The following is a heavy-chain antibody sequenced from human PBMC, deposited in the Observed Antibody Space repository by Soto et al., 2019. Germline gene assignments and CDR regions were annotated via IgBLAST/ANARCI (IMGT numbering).Heavy chain of an antibody. V-gene: IGHV3-15*01. Sequence: KAGGSMRLSCAAAGFTSSNAWMSWVRQAQGKGLEWVGRIKSKTDGATTDYAAPVKGRFTISRDDSKNTLYLQMNSLKTEDTAVYYCTVSSWFSNDAFDIWGQGTMVTVSS. D-gene: IGHD6-13*01. CDR1: GFTSSNAW. J-gene: IGHJ3*02. CDR3: TVSSWFSNDAFDI. CDR2: IKSKTDGATT.